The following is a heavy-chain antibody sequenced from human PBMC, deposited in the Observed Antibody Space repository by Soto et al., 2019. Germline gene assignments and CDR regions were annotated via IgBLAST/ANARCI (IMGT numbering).Heavy chain of an antibody. CDR2: IIPIFGTA. Sequence: QVQLVQSGAEVKKPGSSVKVSCKASGGTFSSYAISWVRQAPGQGLEWMGGIIPIFGTANYAQKFQVRVTITPEDSTSTAYMELSSLRSEDTAVYYFASSVAKYFYYGMHALGQGTTVTVSS. J-gene: IGHJ6*02. CDR1: GGTFSSYA. V-gene: IGHV1-69*05. D-gene: IGHD5-12*01. CDR3: ASSVAKYFYYGMHA.